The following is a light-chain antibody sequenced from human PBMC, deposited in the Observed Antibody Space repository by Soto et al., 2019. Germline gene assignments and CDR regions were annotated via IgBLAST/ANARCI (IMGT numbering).Light chain of an antibody. CDR2: TTS. CDR3: QQCGGSPLFS. Sequence: EIVLTQSPVTLSLSPGERATLSCTASQSVTSSCLAWYQRKPGQAPRLLIHTTSTRATDIPYRFSGSGSGTDFTLTISRLQPEDFAVYYCQQCGGSPLFSFGPGTRVDI. J-gene: IGKJ3*01. V-gene: IGKV3-20*01. CDR1: QSVTSSC.